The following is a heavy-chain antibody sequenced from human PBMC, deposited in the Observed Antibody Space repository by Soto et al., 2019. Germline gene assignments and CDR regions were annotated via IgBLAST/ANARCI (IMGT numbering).Heavy chain of an antibody. V-gene: IGHV4-34*01. D-gene: IGHD3-10*01. CDR3: ARVWGGAFDI. Sequence: SETLSLTSGVYGGSFRGYDWTWIRQPPGTGLEWIGEINHSGSTNYNPSLKSRVTISVDTSKNQFSLKLTSVTAADTAVYYCARVWGGAFDIWGQGTMVTISS. CDR2: INHSGST. J-gene: IGHJ3*02. CDR1: GGSFRGYD.